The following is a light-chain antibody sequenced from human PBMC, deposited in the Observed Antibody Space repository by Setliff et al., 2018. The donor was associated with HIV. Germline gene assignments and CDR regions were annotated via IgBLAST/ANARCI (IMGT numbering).Light chain of an antibody. Sequence: QSALTQPASVSGSPGQSITISCTGTSSDVGGYSYVSWYQQHPGKAPKLIIYEVRNRSSGVSNRFSGSKSGNTASLTISGLQAEDEGDYYCSSYAITNTLPFGTGTKVTVL. CDR2: EVR. J-gene: IGLJ1*01. CDR1: SSDVGGYSY. CDR3: SSYAITNTLP. V-gene: IGLV2-14*01.